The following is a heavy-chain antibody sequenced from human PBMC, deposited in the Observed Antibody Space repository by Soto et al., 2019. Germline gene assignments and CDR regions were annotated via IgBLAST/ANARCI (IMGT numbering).Heavy chain of an antibody. CDR3: ARDSSGSEGVPFDY. D-gene: IGHD3-22*01. V-gene: IGHV4-31*02. CDR1: GGSISSGGYY. J-gene: IGHJ4*02. CDR2: IYYSGST. Sequence: SETPSLTXTVSGGSISSGGYYWSWIRQHPGKGLEWIGYIYYSGSTYYNPSLKSRVTISVDTSKNQFSLKLSSVTAADTAVYYCARDSSGSEGVPFDYWGQGTLVTVSS.